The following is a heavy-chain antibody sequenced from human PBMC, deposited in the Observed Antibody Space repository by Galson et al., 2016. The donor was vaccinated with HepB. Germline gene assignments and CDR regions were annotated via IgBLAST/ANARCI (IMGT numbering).Heavy chain of an antibody. D-gene: IGHD3-22*01. CDR2: IDPSDSYS. Sequence: QSGAEVKKPGESLRISCKGSGYSFTSYWISWVRQMPGKGLEWMGRIDPSDSYSNYSPSFQGHVTISADKSIGTSYLQWSSLKASDTAMYYCARAEDTSGYYCSCGQGTLVTVSS. CDR1: GYSFTSYW. CDR3: ARAEDTSGYYCS. V-gene: IGHV5-10-1*01. J-gene: IGHJ5*02.